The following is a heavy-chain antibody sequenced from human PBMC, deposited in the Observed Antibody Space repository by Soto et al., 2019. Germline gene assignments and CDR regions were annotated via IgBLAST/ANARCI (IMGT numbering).Heavy chain of an antibody. J-gene: IGHJ1*01. V-gene: IGHV3-23*01. D-gene: IGHD5-12*01. CDR2: ISGSGGST. CDR1: GFTFSSYA. Sequence: GGSLRLSCAASGFTFSSYAMSWVRQAPGKGLEWVSAISGSGGSTYYADSVKGRFTISRDNSKNTLYLQMNSLRAEDTAVYYCAKDRRLSGYDYAEYFQHWGQGTLVTVSS. CDR3: AKDRRLSGYDYAEYFQH.